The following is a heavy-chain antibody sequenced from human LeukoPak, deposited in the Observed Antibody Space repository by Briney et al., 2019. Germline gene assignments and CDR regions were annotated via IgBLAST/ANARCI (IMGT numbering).Heavy chain of an antibody. V-gene: IGHV3-23*01. D-gene: IGHD2-21*02. CDR1: GFTFSSYS. CDR3: ARGPYCGGDCYWVNYFDY. Sequence: GGSLRLSCAASGFTFSSYSMSWVRQAPGEGLQWVSAISGSGGSAYYADSVKGRFTISRDNSKNTLYLQMNSLRAEDTAVYYCARGPYCGGDCYWVNYFDYWGQGTLVTVSS. J-gene: IGHJ4*02. CDR2: ISGSGGSA.